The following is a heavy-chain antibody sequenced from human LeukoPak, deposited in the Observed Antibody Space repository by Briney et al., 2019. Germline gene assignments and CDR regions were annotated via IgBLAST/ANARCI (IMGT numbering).Heavy chain of an antibody. J-gene: IGHJ6*02. CDR3: ARGGHSSGWYYYYYYGMDV. Sequence: ASVKVSCKASRYTFTSYDINWVRQATGHGLECMGWMNPTRGNTGYAQKFQGRVTMTRNTSISTAYMELSSLRSEDTAVYYCARGGHSSGWYYYYYYGMDVWGQGTTVTVSS. V-gene: IGHV1-8*01. CDR1: RYTFTSYD. CDR2: MNPTRGNT. D-gene: IGHD6-19*01.